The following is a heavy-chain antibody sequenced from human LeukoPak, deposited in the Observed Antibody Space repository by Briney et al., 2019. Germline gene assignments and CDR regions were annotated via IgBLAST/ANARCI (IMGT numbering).Heavy chain of an antibody. CDR3: ARETEKQWQY. V-gene: IGHV4-38-2*02. CDR1: GYSISNGYY. CDR2: ISHRGST. J-gene: IGHJ3*01. Sequence: PSETLSLTCTVSGYSISNGYYWGWIRQPPGKGLEWVGSISHRGSTYYNPSLRSRITISLDRSKQKFSLKLTSVTAADTAVYYCARETEKQWQYWGQGTMVTVSS. D-gene: IGHD6-19*01.